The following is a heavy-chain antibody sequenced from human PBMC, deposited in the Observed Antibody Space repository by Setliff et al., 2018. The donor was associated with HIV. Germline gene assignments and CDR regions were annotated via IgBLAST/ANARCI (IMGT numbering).Heavy chain of an antibody. CDR2: ISVSGTDI. CDR1: GFSFSSYW. CDR3: ATDWRHGYDLNFDY. Sequence: PGGSLRLSCAASGFSFSSYWMSWVRQAPGKGLEWLSYISVSGTDIRYADSVKGRFTISRDNAKNSLYLQMNSLRAEDTAVYYCATDWRHGYDLNFDYWGQGTLVTVSS. V-gene: IGHV3-21*05. D-gene: IGHD5-12*01. J-gene: IGHJ4*02.